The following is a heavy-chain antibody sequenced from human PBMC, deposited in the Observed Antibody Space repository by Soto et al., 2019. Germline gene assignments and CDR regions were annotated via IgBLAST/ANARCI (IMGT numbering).Heavy chain of an antibody. D-gene: IGHD1-7*01. CDR2: IYRTGST. J-gene: IGHJ4*02. Sequence: SETLSLTCAVSGGSFTSNNWWTWVRQPPGEGLEWIGEIYRTGSTNYNPSLKSRVTISLDKSENQFSLKVTSLTAADTAVYYCASRDPGTSVDYWGQGTLVTVSS. CDR3: ASRDPGTSVDY. V-gene: IGHV4-4*02. CDR1: GGSFTSNNW.